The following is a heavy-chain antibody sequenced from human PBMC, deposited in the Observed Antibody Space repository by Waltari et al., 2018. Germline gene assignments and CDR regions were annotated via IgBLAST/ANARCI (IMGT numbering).Heavy chain of an antibody. CDR2: IYYSGST. D-gene: IGHD3-3*01. Sequence: QVKLQESGPGLVTPSETLSLTCTVSGGSISSYYWNWIRQPPGKGLAWIGYIYYSGSTNYNPSLKSRVTISVDTSKNQFSLKLSSVTAADTAVYYCARGADAPYYDFWSGYYPSSFFDYWGQGTLVTVSS. CDR3: ARGADAPYYDFWSGYYPSSFFDY. J-gene: IGHJ4*02. CDR1: GGSISSYY. V-gene: IGHV4-59*01.